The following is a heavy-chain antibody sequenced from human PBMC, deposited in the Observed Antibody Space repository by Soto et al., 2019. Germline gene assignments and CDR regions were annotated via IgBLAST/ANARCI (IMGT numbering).Heavy chain of an antibody. CDR1: GFTVSSNY. Sequence: GGSLRLSCAASGFTVSSNYMSWVRQAPGKGLEWVSVIYSGGSTYYADSVKGRFTISRDNSKNTLYLQMNSLRAEDTAVYYCARGARAIPFDYWGQGTLVTVSS. J-gene: IGHJ4*02. CDR2: IYSGGST. V-gene: IGHV3-53*01. CDR3: ARGARAIPFDY.